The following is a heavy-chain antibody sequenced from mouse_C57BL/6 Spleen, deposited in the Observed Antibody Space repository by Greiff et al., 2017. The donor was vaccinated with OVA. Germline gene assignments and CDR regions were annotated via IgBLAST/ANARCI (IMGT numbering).Heavy chain of an antibody. V-gene: IGHV1-53*01. J-gene: IGHJ4*01. CDR1: GYTFTSYW. D-gene: IGHD2-3*01. CDR2: INPSNGGT. CDR3: ARGEWLLPYYAMDY. Sequence: QVQLQQPGPELVKPGASVKLSCKASGYTFTSYWMHWVKQRPGQGLEWIGNINPSNGGTNYNEKFKSKATLTVDKSSSTAYMQLSSLTSEDTAVYYCARGEWLLPYYAMDYWGQGTSVTVSS.